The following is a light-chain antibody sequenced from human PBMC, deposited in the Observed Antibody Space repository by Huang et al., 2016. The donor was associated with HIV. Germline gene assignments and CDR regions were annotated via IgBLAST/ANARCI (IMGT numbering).Light chain of an antibody. CDR2: GAS. V-gene: IGKV1-33*01. J-gene: IGKJ2*01. CDR3: QQYDSLYT. Sequence: IQMTQSPASLSAYVGDRVTISCQANQDIRSYLNWYQQKPGKAPRLLIYGASNLQAGVPSRFSGDGAGTYFTITISSLQSEDIATYYCQQYDSLYTFGQGTRLEIK. CDR1: QDIRSY.